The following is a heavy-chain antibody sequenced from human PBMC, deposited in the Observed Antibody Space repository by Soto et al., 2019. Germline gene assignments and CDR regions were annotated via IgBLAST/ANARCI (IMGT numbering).Heavy chain of an antibody. CDR3: ASLPVELFPRDYYYYYGMDV. Sequence: PGGSLRLSCAASGFTFSSYSMNWVRQAPGKGLEWVSSISSSSSYIYYADSVKGRFTISRDNAKNSLYLQMNSLRAEDTAVYYCASLPVELFPRDYYYYYGMDVWGQGTTVTVSS. V-gene: IGHV3-21*01. D-gene: IGHD1-1*01. CDR1: GFTFSSYS. J-gene: IGHJ6*02. CDR2: ISSSSSYI.